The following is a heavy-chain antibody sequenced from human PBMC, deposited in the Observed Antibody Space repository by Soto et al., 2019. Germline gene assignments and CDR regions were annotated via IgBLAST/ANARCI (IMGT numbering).Heavy chain of an antibody. V-gene: IGHV3-30-3*01. J-gene: IGHJ6*02. CDR3: AVLLWFGEPSYYYYYGMDV. D-gene: IGHD3-10*01. CDR2: ISYDGSNK. Sequence: PGGSLRLSCAASGFTFSSYAMHWVRQAPGKGLEWVAVISYDGSNKYYADSVKGRFTISRDNSKNTLYLQMNSLRAEDTAVYYCAVLLWFGEPSYYYYYGMDVWGQGTTVTVSS. CDR1: GFTFSSYA.